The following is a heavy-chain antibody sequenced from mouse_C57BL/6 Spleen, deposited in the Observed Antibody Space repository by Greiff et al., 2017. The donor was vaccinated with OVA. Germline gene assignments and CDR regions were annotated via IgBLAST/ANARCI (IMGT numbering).Heavy chain of an antibody. J-gene: IGHJ4*01. Sequence: QVQLQQSGAELVRPGTSVKVSCKASGYAFTNYLIEWVKQRPGQGLEWIGVINPGSGGTNYNEKFKGKATLTADKSSSTAYMQLSSLTSEDSAVYFCARESYGNYYAMDYWGQGTSVTVSS. CDR3: ARESYGNYYAMDY. D-gene: IGHD2-1*01. CDR1: GYAFTNYL. CDR2: INPGSGGT. V-gene: IGHV1-54*01.